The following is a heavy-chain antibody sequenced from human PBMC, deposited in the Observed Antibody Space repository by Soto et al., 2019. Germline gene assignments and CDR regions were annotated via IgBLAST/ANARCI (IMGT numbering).Heavy chain of an antibody. Sequence: QVQLVQSGAEVKKPGSSVKVSCKASRGTFSSYTISWVRQAPGQGLEWMGRIIPILGIANYAQKFQGRVTITADKSTSTAYMELSSLRSEDTAVYYCARFDFGEYYFDYWGQGTLVTVSS. CDR3: ARFDFGEYYFDY. CDR2: IIPILGIA. V-gene: IGHV1-69*02. J-gene: IGHJ4*02. D-gene: IGHD3-3*01. CDR1: RGTFSSYT.